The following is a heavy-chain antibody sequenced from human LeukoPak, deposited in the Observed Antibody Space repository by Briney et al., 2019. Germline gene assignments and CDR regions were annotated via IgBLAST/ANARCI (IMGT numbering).Heavy chain of an antibody. Sequence: SETLSLTCTVSGGSISSSSYYWGWIRQPPGKGLEWIGSIYYSGSTYYNPSLKSRVTISVDTSKNQFSLKLSSVTAADTAVYYCAESGYFYAFDIWGQGTMVTVSS. CDR3: AESGYFYAFDI. J-gene: IGHJ3*02. V-gene: IGHV4-39*01. CDR1: GGSISSSSYY. D-gene: IGHD3-3*01. CDR2: IYYSGST.